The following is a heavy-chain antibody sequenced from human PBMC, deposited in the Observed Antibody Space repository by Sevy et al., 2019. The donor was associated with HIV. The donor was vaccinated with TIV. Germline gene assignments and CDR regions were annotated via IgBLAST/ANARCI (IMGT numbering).Heavy chain of an antibody. J-gene: IGHJ6*02. V-gene: IGHV3-30*04. CDR2: ISYDGSNK. CDR1: GFTFSSYA. Sequence: GESLKISCAASGFTFSSYAMHWVRQAPGKGLEWVAVISYDGSNKYYADSVKGRFTISRDNSKNTLYLQMNSLRAEDTAVYYCARPKYSSGWYYYYGMDVWGQGTTVTVSS. D-gene: IGHD6-19*01. CDR3: ARPKYSSGWYYYYGMDV.